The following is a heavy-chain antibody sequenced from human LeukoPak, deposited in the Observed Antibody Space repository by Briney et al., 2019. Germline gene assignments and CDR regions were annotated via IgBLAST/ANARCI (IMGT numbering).Heavy chain of an antibody. Sequence: GASVKVSCKSSGYTFTVYYVHWVRRAPGQGLEWMGWINPNTGGTNYAQKFQGKVTMTRDTSISTAYMELSRLRSDDTAVYYCASGSSSSYNYDSSGSYFDYWGRGTLVTVSS. J-gene: IGHJ4*02. D-gene: IGHD3-22*01. CDR3: ASGSSSSYNYDSSGSYFDY. CDR1: GYTFTVYY. V-gene: IGHV1-2*02. CDR2: INPNTGGT.